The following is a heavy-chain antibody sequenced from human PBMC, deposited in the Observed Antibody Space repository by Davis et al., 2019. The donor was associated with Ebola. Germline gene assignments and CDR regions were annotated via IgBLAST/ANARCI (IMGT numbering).Heavy chain of an antibody. CDR3: ARDWGVLYGMDV. CDR2: ISYDGSNK. J-gene: IGHJ6*02. D-gene: IGHD3-10*01. CDR1: GFTFSSYG. Sequence: GGSLRLSCAASGFTFSSYGMHWVRQAPGKGLEWVAVISYDGSNKYYADSVKGRFTISRDNSKNTLYLQMNSLRAEDTAVYYCARDWGVLYGMDVWGQGTTVTVSS. V-gene: IGHV3-30*03.